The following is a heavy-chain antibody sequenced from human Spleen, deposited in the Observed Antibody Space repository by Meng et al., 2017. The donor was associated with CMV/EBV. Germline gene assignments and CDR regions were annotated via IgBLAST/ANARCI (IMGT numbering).Heavy chain of an antibody. CDR3: ARGLKNHTNRWYTP. V-gene: IGHV1-8*01. J-gene: IGHJ5*02. D-gene: IGHD6-13*01. CDR2: MNPNSGNA. Sequence: QVHLVQSGAEVRKPGASVKVSCKTSGYTFSNYDINWVRQATGQGLEWMGWMNPNSGNAGYAQKFQGRVTMTRNTSISTAYMELSSLRSEDTAVYYCARGLKNHTNRWYTPWGQGTLVTVSS. CDR1: GYTFSNYD.